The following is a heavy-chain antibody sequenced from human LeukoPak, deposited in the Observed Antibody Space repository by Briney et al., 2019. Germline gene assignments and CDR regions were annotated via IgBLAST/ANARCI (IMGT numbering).Heavy chain of an antibody. J-gene: IGHJ2*01. D-gene: IGHD4-17*01. CDR2: IKQDGSEK. Sequence: QASETLSLTCTVSGYSISSGYFWGWTRQPPGKGLEWVAHIKQDGSEKYYVDSVKGRFTITRDNAKNSLYLQMNSLRVEDTTVFYCARFSKLDYGDKVGSYRHFDLWGRGTLVTVSS. CDR1: GYSISSGY. V-gene: IGHV3-7*01. CDR3: ARFSKLDYGDKVGSYRHFDL.